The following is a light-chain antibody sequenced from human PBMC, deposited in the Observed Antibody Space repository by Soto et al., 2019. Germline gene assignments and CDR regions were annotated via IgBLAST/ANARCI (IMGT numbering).Light chain of an antibody. J-gene: IGKJ3*01. Sequence: DIQMTQSPSSLSASVGDRVTITCRASQGISSYLNWYQQKPGKAPKLLIYAASSLQSGVPSRFSGSGSGTDFTLTISSLQPEDFATYYCQQSYSGFTFGPGTKVDIK. V-gene: IGKV1-39*01. CDR1: QGISSY. CDR3: QQSYSGFT. CDR2: AAS.